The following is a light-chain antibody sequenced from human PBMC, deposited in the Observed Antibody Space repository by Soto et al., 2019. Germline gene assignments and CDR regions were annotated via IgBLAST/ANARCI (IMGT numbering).Light chain of an antibody. Sequence: QSVLTQPASVSGSPGQSITISCTGTSSDVGGYNYVSWYQQHPGKAPKLMIYEVSTRPSGVSNRFSGSKSGNTASLTISGLHAEDEADYNCSSYTTSSTLAIFGGGTKLTVL. J-gene: IGLJ2*01. CDR3: SSYTTSSTLAI. CDR2: EVS. CDR1: SSDVGGYNY. V-gene: IGLV2-14*01.